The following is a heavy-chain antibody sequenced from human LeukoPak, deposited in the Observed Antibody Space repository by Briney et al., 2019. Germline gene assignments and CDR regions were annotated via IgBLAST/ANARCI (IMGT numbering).Heavy chain of an antibody. CDR2: LNPSGST. D-gene: IGHD4-17*01. J-gene: IGHJ4*02. Sequence: PSETPSLTCTVSGGSISSSDYYWCWIRQSAGKGLEWIGRLNPSGSTYYNPSLKSRLTLSLDPSESQFSLELSSVTAADTALYYCARGRPYGDYFDYWGQGTLVTVSS. V-gene: IGHV4-61*02. CDR3: ARGRPYGDYFDY. CDR1: GGSISSSDYY.